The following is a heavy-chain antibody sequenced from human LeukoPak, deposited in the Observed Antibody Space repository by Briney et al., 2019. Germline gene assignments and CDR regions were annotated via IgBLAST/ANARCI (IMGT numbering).Heavy chain of an antibody. Sequence: GGSLRLSCAASGFTFSSYSMNWVRQAPGKGLEWVSSISSSSSYKYYADSVKGRFTISRDNAKNSLYLQMNSLRAEDTAVYYCARDVRIAAAGKRYYYYGMDVWGQGTTVTVSS. CDR3: ARDVRIAAAGKRYYYYGMDV. CDR2: ISSSSSYK. D-gene: IGHD6-13*01. J-gene: IGHJ6*02. V-gene: IGHV3-21*01. CDR1: GFTFSSYS.